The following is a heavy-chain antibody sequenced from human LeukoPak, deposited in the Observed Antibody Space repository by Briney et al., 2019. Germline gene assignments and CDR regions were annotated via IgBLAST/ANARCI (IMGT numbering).Heavy chain of an antibody. V-gene: IGHV4-59*01. CDR2: IHSSGST. D-gene: IGHD4-17*01. CDR3: ARGPTVTTDY. J-gene: IGHJ4*02. Sequence: SETLSLTCTVSGGSIANYYWNWFRQPPGTGLEWIGYIHSSGSTNYNPSLNSRVTISLDTSKSQFSLSLSSVTAADTAVYYCARGPTVTTDYWGQGTLVTVSS. CDR1: GGSIANYY.